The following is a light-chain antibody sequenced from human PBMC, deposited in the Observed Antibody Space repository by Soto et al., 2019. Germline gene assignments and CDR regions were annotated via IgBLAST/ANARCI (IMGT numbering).Light chain of an antibody. J-gene: IGKJ1*01. V-gene: IGKV1-5*01. Sequence: IQMSHSPSTLSASVRDRVTITCRASQSISGLLAWYQQKPGKAPKLLIYDASSLESGVPSRFSGSGSGTEFTLTITSLQPDDFATYYCQQYNSYPWTFGQGTKVDIK. CDR2: DAS. CDR3: QQYNSYPWT. CDR1: QSISGL.